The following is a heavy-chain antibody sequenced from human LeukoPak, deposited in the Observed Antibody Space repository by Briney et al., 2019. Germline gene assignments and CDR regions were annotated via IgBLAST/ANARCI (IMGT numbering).Heavy chain of an antibody. CDR1: GFTFSDFH. J-gene: IGHJ3*02. CDR2: ISTSGSTI. Sequence: GGSLRLSCAASGFTFSDFHMSWIRQAPGKGLEWVSYISTSGSTIHYADSVKGRFTISRDNAKNSLYLQMNSLRAEDTAVYYCARDNAAMDAFDIWGQGTMVTVSS. V-gene: IGHV3-11*04. CDR3: ARDNAAMDAFDI. D-gene: IGHD5-18*01.